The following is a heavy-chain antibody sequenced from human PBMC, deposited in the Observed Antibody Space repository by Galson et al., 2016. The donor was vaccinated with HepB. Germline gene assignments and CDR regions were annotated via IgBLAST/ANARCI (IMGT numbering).Heavy chain of an antibody. CDR2: IWYDGSNK. CDR1: GFIFSSYG. V-gene: IGHV3-33*01. D-gene: IGHD2-8*01. J-gene: IGHJ4*02. Sequence: SLRLSCAASGFIFSSYGMHWVRQAPGKGLEWVAVIWYDGSNKYYADSVKGRLTISRDNSKNTLYLQMNNLRVEDTAVYYCARNHGRVTKYYFDYWGQGALVTVSS. CDR3: ARNHGRVTKYYFDY.